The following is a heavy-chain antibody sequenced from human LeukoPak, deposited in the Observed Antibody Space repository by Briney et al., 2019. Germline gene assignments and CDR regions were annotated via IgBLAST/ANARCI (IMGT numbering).Heavy chain of an antibody. V-gene: IGHV3-20*04. J-gene: IGHJ4*02. CDR1: GFTFDDYG. CDR3: ARAGILTGYYKHPFYY. CDR2: INWNGGST. Sequence: PGGSLRLSCAASGFTFDDYGMSWVRQAPGKGLEWVSGINWNGGSTGHADSVKGRFTISRDNAKNSLYLQMNSLRAEDTALYYCARAGILTGYYKHPFYYWGQGTLVTVSS. D-gene: IGHD3-9*01.